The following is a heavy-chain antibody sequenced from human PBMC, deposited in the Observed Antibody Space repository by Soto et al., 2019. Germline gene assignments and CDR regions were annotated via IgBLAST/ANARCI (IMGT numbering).Heavy chain of an antibody. CDR1: GFTFSIYA. V-gene: IGHV3-23*01. Sequence: PGXSLRLACAASGFTFSIYAMSWFRQAPVKGLEWVSTISGGGGTIYYVDSVKGPFTLSRDNSKSTLYLQMNSLRAEDTAVYYCGKYAATRRSWFDPWGQGTLVTVSS. CDR3: GKYAATRRSWFDP. J-gene: IGHJ5*02. D-gene: IGHD2-15*01. CDR2: ISGGGGTI.